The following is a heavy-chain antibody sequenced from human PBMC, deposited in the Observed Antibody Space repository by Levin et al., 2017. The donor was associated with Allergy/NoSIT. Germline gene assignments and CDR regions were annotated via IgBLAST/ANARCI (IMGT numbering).Heavy chain of an antibody. J-gene: IGHJ4*02. Sequence: GASLPLSCASSGFIFSRYSMNWVRQAPGLFLSFLSSLLRSRRALSSAASVKGRFTISRDNGKNSLYLQMNSLRDDDTAVFYCTRDPNYYDSSGYYPQFDSWGQGTLVTVSS. D-gene: IGHD3-22*01. CDR2: LLRSRRAL. CDR3: TRDPNYYDSSGYYPQFDS. V-gene: IGHV3-48*02. CDR1: GFIFSRYS.